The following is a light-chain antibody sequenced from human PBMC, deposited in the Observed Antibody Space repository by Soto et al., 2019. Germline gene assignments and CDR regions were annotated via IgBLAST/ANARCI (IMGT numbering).Light chain of an antibody. J-gene: IGKJ2*01. CDR1: QSVNY. V-gene: IGKV3-20*01. Sequence: EIVLTQSPGTLSLSPGERATLSCTASQSVNYVAWYQQKAGQGPRLLIYGASNRATGIPDRFSASGSGTDFTLTISRLEPEDFAVYYCQQYGRSPPRTFGQGTKLEIK. CDR3: QQYGRSPPRT. CDR2: GAS.